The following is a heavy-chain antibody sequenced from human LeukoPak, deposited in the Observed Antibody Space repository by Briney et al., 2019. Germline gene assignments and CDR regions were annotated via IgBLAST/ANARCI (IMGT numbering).Heavy chain of an antibody. J-gene: IGHJ3*01. V-gene: IGHV4-59*13. CDR2: IYNSANT. CDR1: GGSISSYY. D-gene: IGHD3-22*01. Sequence: PSETLSLTCTVSGGSISSYYWNWIRQRPGKGLEWLGSIYNSANTNYNPSLTSRGAISVDTSKNHIYLQLTSVTAADTAVYYCARAGTTYYYDDDVFTFWGPGKMVTVSS. CDR3: ARAGTTYYYDDDVFTF.